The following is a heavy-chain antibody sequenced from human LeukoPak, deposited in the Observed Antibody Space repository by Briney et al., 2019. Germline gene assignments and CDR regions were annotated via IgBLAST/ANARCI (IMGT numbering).Heavy chain of an antibody. J-gene: IGHJ4*02. D-gene: IGHD5-18*01. CDR3: ARDPTKSNLTAMVPFDY. V-gene: IGHV3-21*01. CDR1: GFTFSSYS. CDR2: ISSSSSYI. Sequence: GGSLRLSCAASGFTFSSYSMNWVRQAPGKGLEWVSSISSSSSYIYYADSVKGRFTISRDNAKNSLYLQMNSLRAEDTAVYYCARDPTKSNLTAMVPFDYWGQGTLVTVSS.